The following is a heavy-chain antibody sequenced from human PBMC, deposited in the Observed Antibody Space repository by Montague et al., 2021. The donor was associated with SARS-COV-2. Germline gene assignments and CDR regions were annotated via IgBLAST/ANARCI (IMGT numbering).Heavy chain of an antibody. D-gene: IGHD2-21*02. Sequence: CAISGDSVSRNNPAWNWIRQSPSRGLEWLGRTYYGSSWNNDYAVSVKSRVIINPDTSNNRISLQLNSVTPEDTAVYYCARAYCGGDCYFYWYFDLWGRGTLVTVTS. J-gene: IGHJ2*01. CDR3: ARAYCGGDCYFYWYFDL. V-gene: IGHV6-1*01. CDR2: TYYGSSWNN. CDR1: GDSVSRNNPA.